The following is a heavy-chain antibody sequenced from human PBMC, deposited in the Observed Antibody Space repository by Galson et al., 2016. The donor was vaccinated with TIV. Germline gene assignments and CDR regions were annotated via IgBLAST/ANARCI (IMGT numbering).Heavy chain of an antibody. CDR2: VNADNGYT. V-gene: IGHV1-3*01. D-gene: IGHD2-21*01. CDR1: GYTFSIYP. CDR3: ARPPYCGGACFKYDS. J-gene: IGHJ4*02. Sequence: SVKVSCKASGYTFSIYPIHWVRQAPGQRLEWMGWVNADNGYTKYSRRFKGRVTITRDTSASTAYMELRGLRSEDTAVYYCARPPYCGGACFKYDSWGQGTLVTVSS.